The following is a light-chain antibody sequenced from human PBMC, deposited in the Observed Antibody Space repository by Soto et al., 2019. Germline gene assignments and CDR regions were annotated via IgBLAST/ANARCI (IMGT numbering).Light chain of an antibody. Sequence: IVLTQSPVTLSLSPGEVATLSCGASQTITFNFLAWYQQKPGLAPRLLVYDASIRADGIPDRFSGSVSGTEFTLTISRLEPEDFAMYYCQHYGDSNPTFGGGTRVEI. CDR1: QTITFNF. CDR3: QHYGDSNPT. CDR2: DAS. J-gene: IGKJ4*01. V-gene: IGKV3D-20*01.